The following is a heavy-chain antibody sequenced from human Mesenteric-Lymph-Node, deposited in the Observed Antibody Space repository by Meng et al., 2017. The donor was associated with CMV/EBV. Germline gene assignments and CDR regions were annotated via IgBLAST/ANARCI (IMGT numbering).Heavy chain of an antibody. J-gene: IGHJ4*02. Sequence: SETLSLTCTVPGGSISSSSYYWGWIRQPPGKGLEWIGSIYYSGSTYYNPSLKSRVTISVDTSKNQFSLKLSSVTAADTAVYYCAKGYSSSDVYWGQGTLVTVSS. CDR1: GGSISSSSYY. CDR3: AKGYSSSDVY. V-gene: IGHV4-39*07. D-gene: IGHD5-12*01. CDR2: IYYSGST.